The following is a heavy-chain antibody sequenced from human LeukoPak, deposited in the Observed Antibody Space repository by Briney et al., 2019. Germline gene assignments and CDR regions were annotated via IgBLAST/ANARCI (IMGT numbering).Heavy chain of an antibody. Sequence: SETLSLTCAVYGGSFSNYYWSWIRQSPGKGLEWIGEITHSGSTNYNPSLKSRVTISVDTSKNQFSLKLSSVTAADTAVYYCAREWAAAGTWDYYYYYMDVWGKGTTVTISS. D-gene: IGHD6-13*01. J-gene: IGHJ6*03. CDR3: AREWAAAGTWDYYYYYMDV. CDR2: ITHSGST. V-gene: IGHV4-34*01. CDR1: GGSFSNYY.